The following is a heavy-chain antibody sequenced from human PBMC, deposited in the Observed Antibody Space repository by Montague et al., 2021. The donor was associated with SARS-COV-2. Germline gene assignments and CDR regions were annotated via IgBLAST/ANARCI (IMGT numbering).Heavy chain of an antibody. D-gene: IGHD6-6*01. CDR1: GGSFSNYY. J-gene: IGHJ6*02. CDR2: INQSGST. Sequence: SETLSLTCAVYGGSFSNYYWSWIRQPPGKGLEWIGEINQSGSTNYNPSLKSRVTISVDTSKNQFSLKLNSVTAADTAVYYCARSGWEQVVRGRYDYDCGIDVWGQGTMVTVSS. CDR3: ARSGWEQVVRGRYDYDCGIDV. V-gene: IGHV4-34*01.